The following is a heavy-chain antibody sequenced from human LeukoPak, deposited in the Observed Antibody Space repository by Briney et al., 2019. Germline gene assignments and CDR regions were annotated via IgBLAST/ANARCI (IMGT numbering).Heavy chain of an antibody. CDR1: GYTFTSYY. CDR2: INPSGGST. V-gene: IGHV1-46*01. Sequence: ASVKVSCKASGYTFTSYYMHWVRQAPGQGLEWMGIINPSGGSTSYAQKFQGRVTMTRDTSTSTVFMELSSLRFEDTAVYYCAREGTEDLDYWGQGTLVTVSS. CDR3: AREGTEDLDY. D-gene: IGHD3-10*01. J-gene: IGHJ4*02.